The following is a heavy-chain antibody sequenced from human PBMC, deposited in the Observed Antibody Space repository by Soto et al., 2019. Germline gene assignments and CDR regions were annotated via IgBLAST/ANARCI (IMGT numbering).Heavy chain of an antibody. CDR1: GGSISSSSYY. Sequence: QLQLQESGPGLVKPSETLSLTCTVSGGSISSSSYYWGWIRQPPGKGLEWIGSIYYSGSTYYNPSLKSRVTISVDTSKNQFSRKLRSVTDADTAVYYRERHHDSGYDMEYYYYYMDGWGKGTTVTVFS. CDR2: IYYSGST. V-gene: IGHV4-39*01. J-gene: IGHJ6*03. CDR3: ERHHDSGYDMEYYYYYMDG. D-gene: IGHD5-12*01.